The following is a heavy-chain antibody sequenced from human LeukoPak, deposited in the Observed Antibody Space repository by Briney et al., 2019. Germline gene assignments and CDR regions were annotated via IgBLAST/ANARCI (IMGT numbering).Heavy chain of an antibody. D-gene: IGHD3-3*01. V-gene: IGHV1-18*01. Sequence: VSVKVSCKASGYTFTSYGISWVRQAPGQGLEWMGWISAYNGNTNYAQKLQGRVTMTTDTSTSTAYMELRSLRSDDTAVYYCARERARFLEWLLPYYYYYGMDVWGQGTTVTVSS. CDR1: GYTFTSYG. CDR3: ARERARFLEWLLPYYYYYGMDV. J-gene: IGHJ6*02. CDR2: ISAYNGNT.